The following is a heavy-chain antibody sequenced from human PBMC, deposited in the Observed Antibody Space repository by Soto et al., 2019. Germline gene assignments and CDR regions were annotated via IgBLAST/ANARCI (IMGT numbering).Heavy chain of an antibody. CDR3: ARGLVIRPYYYHGMDV. Sequence: QVQLQESGPGLVKPSQTLSLTCTVSGGSISSGDYFWSWIRQSPGKGLEWIGYISSIGSTYYNPSLKSRVSVSRATSKNQFSLKLSSVTTTDTAVYYCARGLVIRPYYYHGMDVWGQGTTGTVSS. V-gene: IGHV4-30-4*01. J-gene: IGHJ6*02. CDR2: ISSIGST. D-gene: IGHD3-9*01. CDR1: GGSISSGDYF.